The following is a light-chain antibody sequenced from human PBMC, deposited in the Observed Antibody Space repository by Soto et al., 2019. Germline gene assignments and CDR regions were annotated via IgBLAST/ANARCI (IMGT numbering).Light chain of an antibody. CDR3: QQRNSWPPTFT. J-gene: IGKJ5*01. Sequence: IVLTQSPGTLSLSPGERATLSCRASQSVSSTFLAWYQQKPGQAPRLLIYDTSIRATGIPARFSGSGSGTDFTLTISSLEPEDFAVYYCQQRNSWPPTFTFGQGTRLEIK. CDR1: QSVSSTF. V-gene: IGKV3D-20*02. CDR2: DTS.